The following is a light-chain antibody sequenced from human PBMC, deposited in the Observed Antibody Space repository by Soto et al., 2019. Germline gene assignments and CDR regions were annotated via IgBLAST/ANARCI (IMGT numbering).Light chain of an antibody. V-gene: IGKV3-20*01. J-gene: IGKJ5*01. CDR3: QQHGSLPIT. Sequence: EIVLTQSPGTLSLSPGERATLSCRASQTVTRNYLAWHQQKPGQTPRLLVYGASSRATGIPDRFSGSGSGTDFTLTISRLEPEDFAVYYCQQHGSLPITFGQGTRLEIK. CDR2: GAS. CDR1: QTVTRNY.